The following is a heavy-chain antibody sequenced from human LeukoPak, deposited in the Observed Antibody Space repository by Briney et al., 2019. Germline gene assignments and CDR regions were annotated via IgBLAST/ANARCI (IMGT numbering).Heavy chain of an antibody. D-gene: IGHD6-19*01. CDR2: MSPNSGNT. CDR3: ARPYYSSGFFEGDWYFDL. Sequence: EASVKVSYKASGYTFTSYDIHWVRRATGQGLEWMGWMSPNSGNTAYAQKFRGRVTMTRNTSISTACMELSSLRSEDTAVYFCARPYYSSGFFEGDWYFDLWGRGTLLTVSS. CDR1: GYTFTSYD. J-gene: IGHJ2*01. V-gene: IGHV1-8*01.